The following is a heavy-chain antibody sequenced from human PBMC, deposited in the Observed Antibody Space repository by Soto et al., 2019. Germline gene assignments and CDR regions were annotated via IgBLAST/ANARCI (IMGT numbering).Heavy chain of an antibody. V-gene: IGHV3-30*09. CDR2: ISYDGNNK. Sequence: QVQLVESGGGVVQPGRSLRLSCAASGFIFSLYTMHWVRRAPGKGLAWVAAISYDGNNKYYANSVKGRFAISRDNSKNTLYLQMDSLSADDTAVYYCAAARYRYADLTHKQDSQDWGQGTLLTVSS. J-gene: IGHJ1*01. CDR3: AAARYRYADLTHKQDSQD. CDR1: GFIFSLYT. D-gene: IGHD5-18*01.